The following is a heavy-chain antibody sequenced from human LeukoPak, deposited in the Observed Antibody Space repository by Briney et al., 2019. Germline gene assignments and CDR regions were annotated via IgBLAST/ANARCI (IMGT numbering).Heavy chain of an antibody. CDR3: AKAMYYYGSSGYYPFDY. J-gene: IGHJ4*02. D-gene: IGHD3-22*01. CDR1: GFTFSSYA. V-gene: IGHV3-23*01. Sequence: PGGSLRLSCAASGFTFSSYAMSWVRQAPGKGLEWVSAISGSGGSTYYADSVKGRFTISRDNSKNTLYLQMNSLRAEDTAVYYCAKAMYYYGSSGYYPFDYRGQGTLVTVSS. CDR2: ISGSGGST.